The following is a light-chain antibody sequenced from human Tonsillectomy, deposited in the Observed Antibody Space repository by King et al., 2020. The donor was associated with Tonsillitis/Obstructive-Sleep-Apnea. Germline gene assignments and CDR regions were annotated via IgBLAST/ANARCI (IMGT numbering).Light chain of an antibody. Sequence: NLETGVPSRFSGSGSGTDFTFTISSLQPEDIATYYCQQGAQRRTFGQGTKL. V-gene: IGKV1-33*01. J-gene: IGKJ2*01. CDR3: QQGAQRRT.